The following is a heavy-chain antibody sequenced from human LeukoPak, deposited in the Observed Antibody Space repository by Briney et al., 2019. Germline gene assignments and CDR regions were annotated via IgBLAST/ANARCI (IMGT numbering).Heavy chain of an antibody. V-gene: IGHV4-59*08. D-gene: IGHD3-3*01. CDR3: ARHTGLRFSYFDY. CDR1: GGSISSYH. Sequence: SETLSLTCTVSGGSISSYHWSWIRQPPGKGLEWVGFIFYSGSSNYNPSLKSRVTISVDTSKNQFSLKLSSVTAADTAVYYCARHTGLRFSYFDYWGQGTLVTVSS. CDR2: IFYSGSS. J-gene: IGHJ4*02.